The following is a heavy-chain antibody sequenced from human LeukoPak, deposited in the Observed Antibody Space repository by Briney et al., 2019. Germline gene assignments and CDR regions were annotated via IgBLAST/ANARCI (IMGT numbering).Heavy chain of an antibody. J-gene: IGHJ4*02. Sequence: GVSLKISCKGSGYSFTSYWIGWVRQMPGKGLELMGIIYPGDSDTRYSPSFQGQVTISADKSISTAYLQWSSLKASETALYYCARRSAGTHFDYWGQGTLVTVSS. D-gene: IGHD4-23*01. V-gene: IGHV5-51*01. CDR1: GYSFTSYW. CDR2: IYPGDSDT. CDR3: ARRSAGTHFDY.